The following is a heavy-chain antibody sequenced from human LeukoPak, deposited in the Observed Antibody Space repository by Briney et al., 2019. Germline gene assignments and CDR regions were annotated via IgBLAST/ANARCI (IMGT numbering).Heavy chain of an antibody. Sequence: GGSLRLSCVASGFIVSSNCMTWVRQAPGKGLEWVSVLYSDGSTYYSDSVKGRFTISRDNSENTLYLQMSSLRAEDTAVYYCARERIYFGSGRDLTDARLFYYYGMDVWGQGTTATVSS. CDR1: GFIVSSNC. J-gene: IGHJ6*02. V-gene: IGHV3-53*01. D-gene: IGHD3-10*01. CDR2: LYSDGST. CDR3: ARERIYFGSGRDLTDARLFYYYGMDV.